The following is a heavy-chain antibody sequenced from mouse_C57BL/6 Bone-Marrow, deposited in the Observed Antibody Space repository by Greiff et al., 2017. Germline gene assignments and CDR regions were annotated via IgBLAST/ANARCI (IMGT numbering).Heavy chain of an antibody. CDR2: IWRGGST. J-gene: IGHJ1*03. D-gene: IGHD1-1*01. V-gene: IGHV2-5*01. CDR3: AKEGYYGSLWYFDV. Sequence: QVHLKESGPGLVQPSQSLSITCTVSGFSLSSYGVHWVRQSPGKGLEWLGVIWRGGSTDNNAAFMSRMSITKDNSKSHVFFKMNSLQADDAAIYYCAKEGYYGSLWYFDVWGTGTTVTVSS. CDR1: GFSLSSYG.